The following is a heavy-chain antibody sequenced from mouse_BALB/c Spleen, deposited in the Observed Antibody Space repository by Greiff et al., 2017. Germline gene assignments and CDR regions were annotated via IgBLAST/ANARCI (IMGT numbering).Heavy chain of an antibody. CDR1: GYAFTNYL. CDR3: ARYGSSYWYFDV. Sequence: QVQLKESGAELVRPGTSVKVSCKASGYAFTNYLIEWVKQRPGQGLEWIGVINPGSGGTNYNEKFKGKATLTADKSSSTAYMQLSSLTSDDSAVYFCARYGSSYWYFDVWGAGTTVTVSS. D-gene: IGHD1-1*01. J-gene: IGHJ1*01. V-gene: IGHV1-54*01. CDR2: INPGSGGT.